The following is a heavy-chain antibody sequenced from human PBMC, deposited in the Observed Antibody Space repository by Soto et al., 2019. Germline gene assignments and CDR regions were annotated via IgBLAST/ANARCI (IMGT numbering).Heavy chain of an antibody. J-gene: IGHJ5*02. CDR1: GFTFSSYG. D-gene: IGHD3-3*01. V-gene: IGHV3-33*01. Sequence: GGSLRLSCAASGFTFSSYGMHWVRQAPGKGLEWVAVIWYDGSNKYYADSVKGRFTISRDNSKNTLYLQMNSLRAEDTAVYYCARDNYYDFWSGSPPGWFDLWGQGTRVTVSS. CDR3: ARDNYYDFWSGSPPGWFDL. CDR2: IWYDGSNK.